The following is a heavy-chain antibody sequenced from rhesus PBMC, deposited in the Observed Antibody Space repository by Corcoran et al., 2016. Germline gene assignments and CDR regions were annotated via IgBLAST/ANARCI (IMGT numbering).Heavy chain of an antibody. CDR3: ARGGRRGLDS. CDR1: GGSISRSNW. V-gene: IGHV4S18*01. D-gene: IGHD3-34*01. CDR2: IYGGRGST. Sequence: QVQLQESGPGLVKPSETLSLTCAVSGGSISRSNWWSWIRQSPGKGLEWIGYIYGGRGSTSYNPSLKSRVTSSTDTSKNQFSLKLSSGTAADTAVYYCARGGRRGLDSWGQGVVVTVSS. J-gene: IGHJ6*01.